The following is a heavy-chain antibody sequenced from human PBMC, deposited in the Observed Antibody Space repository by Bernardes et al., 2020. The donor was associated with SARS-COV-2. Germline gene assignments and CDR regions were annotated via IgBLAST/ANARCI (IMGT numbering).Heavy chain of an antibody. CDR1: EDTLTSYG. J-gene: IGHJ6*02. V-gene: IGHV1-18*01. Sequence: ASEKVSCKASEDTLTSYGISWVREAPGQGLEWMGWITVNNGDTNYAQKFQGRVSITVDTAKTTAYMEVNSLRSDDTAIYFCAGDDSNGMDVWGQGTTVTVSS. CDR2: ITVNNGDT. CDR3: AGDDSNGMDV. D-gene: IGHD2-8*01.